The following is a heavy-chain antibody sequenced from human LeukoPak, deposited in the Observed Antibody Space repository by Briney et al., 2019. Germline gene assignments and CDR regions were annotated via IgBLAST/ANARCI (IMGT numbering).Heavy chain of an antibody. CDR1: GFTFSSYA. V-gene: IGHV3-23*01. D-gene: IGHD3-10*01. J-gene: IGHJ4*02. CDR2: VTGDAITT. CDR3: AEDGAWLRFGE. Sequence: PGGSLRLSCAASGFTFSSYAMTWVRQAPGKGLEWVSAVTGDAITTYYADSVKGRFTISRDNSKNTLYLEVISLTAEDTAVYYCAEDGAWLRFGEWSQGSLVTVSS.